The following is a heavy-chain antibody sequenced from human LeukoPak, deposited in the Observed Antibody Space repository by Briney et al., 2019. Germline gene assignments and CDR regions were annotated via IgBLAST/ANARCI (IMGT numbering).Heavy chain of an antibody. CDR3: AREADDAFDI. J-gene: IGHJ3*02. CDR2: ISGSGGST. CDR1: GFTFSTYS. V-gene: IGHV3-21*01. Sequence: GGSLRLSCAASGFTFSTYSMNWVRQAPGKGLEWVSAISGSGGSTYYADSVKGRFTISRDNAKNSLYLQMNSLRAEDTAVYYCAREADDAFDIWGQGTMVTVSS.